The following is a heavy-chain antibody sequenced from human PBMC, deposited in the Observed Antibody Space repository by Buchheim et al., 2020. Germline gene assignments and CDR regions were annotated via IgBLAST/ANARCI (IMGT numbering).Heavy chain of an antibody. CDR2: ISGNSYTL. V-gene: IGHV3-23*01. J-gene: IGHJ4*02. D-gene: IGHD6-25*01. CDR3: VPSAWQRTGDY. Sequence: EVQLLESGGGLEQPGGSLRLSCAASGFTFSSQAMSWVRQAPGKGLEWLSAISGNSYTLLYADSVKGRFTLSRDNSQNTVSLQMNSLRAEDTAVYYCVPSAWQRTGDYWGQGTL. CDR1: GFTFSSQA.